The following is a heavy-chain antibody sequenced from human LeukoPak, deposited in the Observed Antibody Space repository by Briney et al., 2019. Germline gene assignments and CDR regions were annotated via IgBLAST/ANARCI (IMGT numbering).Heavy chain of an antibody. V-gene: IGHV3-48*03. CDR3: ARARDAGYCSGGSCYSILAY. Sequence: GGPLRLSCAASGFTFSSYEMNWVRQAPGKGLEWVSYISSSSSTMYYADSVKGRFTISRDNAKNSLYLQMNSLRAEVTAVYYCARARDAGYCSGGSCYSILAYWGQGTLVTVSS. D-gene: IGHD2-15*01. CDR2: ISSSSSTM. CDR1: GFTFSSYE. J-gene: IGHJ4*02.